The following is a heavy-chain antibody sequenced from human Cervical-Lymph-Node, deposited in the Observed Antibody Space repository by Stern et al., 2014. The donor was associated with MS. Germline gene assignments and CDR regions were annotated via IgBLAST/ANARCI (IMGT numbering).Heavy chain of an antibody. J-gene: IGHJ2*01. CDR2: IYHSGAS. V-gene: IGHV4-4*02. Sequence: QLQLQESGPGLVKPSGTLSLTCAVSGGSVSSTNWWSWVRQSPGKGLEWIGNIYHSGASNYRPSLRGRVSISLDNSKNHLSLHLTSVTAADTAVYYCARERQQYCNSEGCSYWYFDLWGRGTLVTVSS. CDR1: GGSVSSTNW. D-gene: IGHD2/OR15-2a*01. CDR3: ARERQQYCNSEGCSYWYFDL.